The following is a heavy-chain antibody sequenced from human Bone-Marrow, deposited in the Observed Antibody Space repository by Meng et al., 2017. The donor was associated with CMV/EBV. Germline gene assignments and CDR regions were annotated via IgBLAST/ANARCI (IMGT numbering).Heavy chain of an antibody. CDR1: GGSISSSSYY. J-gene: IGHJ4*02. CDR2: IYYSGST. V-gene: IGHV4-39*07. D-gene: IGHD2-2*01. CDR3: ARDSGDCSSTSWCTDY. Sequence: SETLSLTCTVSGGSISSSSYYWGWIRQPPGKGLEWIGSIYYSGSTYYNPSLKSRVTISVDTSKNQFSLKMSSLTAADTAVYYCARDSGDCSSTSWCTDYWGQGTLVTVSS.